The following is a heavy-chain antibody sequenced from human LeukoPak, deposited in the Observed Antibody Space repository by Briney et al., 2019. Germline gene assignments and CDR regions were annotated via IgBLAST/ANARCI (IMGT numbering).Heavy chain of an antibody. D-gene: IGHD3-3*01. CDR1: GFTFSSYW. Sequence: PGGSLRLSCAASGFTFSSYWMSWVRQAPGKGLEWVANIKQDGSEKYYVDSVKGRFTISRDNAKNSLYLQMNSLRAEDTAVYYCAREAYYDFWSGEKSDYWGQGTLVTVSS. CDR2: IKQDGSEK. V-gene: IGHV3-7*01. J-gene: IGHJ4*02. CDR3: AREAYYDFWSGEKSDY.